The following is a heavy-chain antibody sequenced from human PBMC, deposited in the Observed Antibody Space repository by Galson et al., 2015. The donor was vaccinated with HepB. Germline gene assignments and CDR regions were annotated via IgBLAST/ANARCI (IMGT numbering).Heavy chain of an antibody. D-gene: IGHD3-3*01. J-gene: IGHJ6*04. V-gene: IGHV1-2*02. Sequence: SVKVSCKASGYTFTGYHMHWVRQAPGQGLEWMGWINPNNGGTNYAQKFQGRVTMTRDTSISTAYMELSSLSSDDTAAYYCARDLGVTIFGVAPLVVLDVWGKGTTVTVSS. CDR1: GYTFTGYH. CDR2: INPNNGGT. CDR3: ARDLGVTIFGVAPLVVLDV.